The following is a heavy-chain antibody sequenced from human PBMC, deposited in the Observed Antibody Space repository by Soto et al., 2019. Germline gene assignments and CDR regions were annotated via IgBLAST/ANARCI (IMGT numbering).Heavy chain of an antibody. CDR1: GFTFSSYW. J-gene: IGHJ6*02. CDR3: ARFYYDSSGYLPSPYYYYYGMDV. Sequence: GGSLRLSCAASGFTFSSYWMSWVRQAPGKGLEWVANIKQDGSEKYYLDSVKGRFTISRDNAKNSLYLQMNSLRAEDTAVYYCARFYYDSSGYLPSPYYYYYGMDVWGQGTTVTVSS. D-gene: IGHD3-22*01. CDR2: IKQDGSEK. V-gene: IGHV3-7*04.